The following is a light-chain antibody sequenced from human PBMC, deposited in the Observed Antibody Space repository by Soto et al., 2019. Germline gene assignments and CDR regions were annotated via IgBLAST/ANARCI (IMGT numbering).Light chain of an antibody. CDR1: SSDVGGYNY. J-gene: IGLJ2*01. Sequence: QSALTQPRSVSGSPGQSVTISCTGTSSDVGGYNYVSWYQQHPGKAPKLMIYDVSKRPSGVTDRFSGSKSGNTASLTISGLQAEEEADYYCCSYAGSYVVFGGGTKLTVL. CDR2: DVS. CDR3: CSYAGSYVV. V-gene: IGLV2-11*01.